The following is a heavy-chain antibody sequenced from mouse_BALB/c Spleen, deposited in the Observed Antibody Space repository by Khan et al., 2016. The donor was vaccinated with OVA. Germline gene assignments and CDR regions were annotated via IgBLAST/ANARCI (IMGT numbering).Heavy chain of an antibody. J-gene: IGHJ4*01. CDR1: GYTFTDYA. CDR2: ISPYYGEA. CDR3: ARGSGHLHYALAY. Sequence: VQLQESGAELVRPGASVKISCKGSGYTFTDYAMHWVKQSHAKNLEWIGVISPYYGEATYNQKFKGKATLTVDKSSSTAYLELASLTSEDSAFYHCARGSGHLHYALAYSGQGTSPTVSS. D-gene: IGHD1-3*01. V-gene: IGHV1S137*01.